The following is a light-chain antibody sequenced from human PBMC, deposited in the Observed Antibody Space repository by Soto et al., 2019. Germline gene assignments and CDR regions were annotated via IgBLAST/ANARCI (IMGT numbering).Light chain of an antibody. Sequence: EIVLTQSPGTLSLSPGERATLSCRASQSVSSSYLAWYQPKPGQAPRLLIYGASSRATGIPDRFSGSGSGTDLTLTISRLEPEDLAVYYCQQYGSSPFTFGPRTKVDIK. CDR2: GAS. J-gene: IGKJ3*01. V-gene: IGKV3-20*01. CDR3: QQYGSSPFT. CDR1: QSVSSSY.